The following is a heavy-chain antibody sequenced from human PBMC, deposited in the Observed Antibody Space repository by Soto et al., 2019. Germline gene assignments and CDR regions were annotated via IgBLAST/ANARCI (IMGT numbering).Heavy chain of an antibody. D-gene: IGHD4-17*01. CDR3: ARDVNYGDGTAYSDVFDI. CDR2: IRGDGSRE. Sequence: DVQLVESGGDLVQPGGSLRLSCAASGFTFGNYWMAWVRQAPGKGLEWVANIRGDGSREYYLESVRGRFSVSRDNAQESLYLQMPGLRVEVTAVYYCARDVNYGDGTAYSDVFDIWGQGTVVTVSS. V-gene: IGHV3-7*05. J-gene: IGHJ3*02. CDR1: GFTFGNYW.